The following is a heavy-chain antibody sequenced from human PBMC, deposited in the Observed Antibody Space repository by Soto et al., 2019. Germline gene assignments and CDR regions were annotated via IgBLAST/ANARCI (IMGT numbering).Heavy chain of an antibody. V-gene: IGHV1-46*01. Sequence: QVQLVQSGAEVKKPGASVKISCKASGYTFSDYYVHWVRQAPGHGLEWMGIITPRGDSSTYAQKFQDRVTLTRDTSTSTVYMELRGLRSDDTAVYYCARGLSSRGYYLWGQGTLVSVSP. J-gene: IGHJ4*02. CDR3: ARGLSSRGYYL. CDR1: GYTFSDYY. CDR2: ITPRGDSS. D-gene: IGHD1-26*01.